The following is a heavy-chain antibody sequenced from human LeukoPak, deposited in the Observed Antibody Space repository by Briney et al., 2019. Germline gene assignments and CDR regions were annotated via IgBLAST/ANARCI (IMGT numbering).Heavy chain of an antibody. J-gene: IGHJ4*02. CDR1: GYTFTSYG. Sequence: ASVEVSCKASGYTFTSYGISWVRQAPGQGLEWMGWISAYNGNTNYAQKLQGRVTMTTDTSTSTAYMELRSLRSDDTAVYYCARDSLYDSSGYYYEGLDYWGQGTLVTVSS. V-gene: IGHV1-18*01. CDR2: ISAYNGNT. D-gene: IGHD3-22*01. CDR3: ARDSLYDSSGYYYEGLDY.